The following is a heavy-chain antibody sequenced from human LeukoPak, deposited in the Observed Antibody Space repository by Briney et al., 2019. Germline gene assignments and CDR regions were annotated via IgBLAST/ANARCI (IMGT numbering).Heavy chain of an antibody. CDR1: GGTFSSYA. CDR3: ARDPTPVDDIVLMVYAP. CDR2: IIPIFGTA. Sequence: SVKVSCKASGGTFSSYAISWVRQAPGQGLEWMGGIIPIFGTANYAQKFQGRVTITADKSTSTAYMELSSLRSEDTAVYYCARDPTPVDDIVLMVYAPWGQGTLVTVSS. D-gene: IGHD2-8*01. J-gene: IGHJ5*02. V-gene: IGHV1-69*06.